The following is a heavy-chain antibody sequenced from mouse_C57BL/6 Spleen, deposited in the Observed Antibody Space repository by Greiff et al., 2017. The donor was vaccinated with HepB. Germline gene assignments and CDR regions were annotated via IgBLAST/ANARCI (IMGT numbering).Heavy chain of an antibody. CDR1: GFTFNTYA. CDR2: IRSKSSNYAT. D-gene: IGHD1-1*01. CDR3: VRDDYYGSSSRYFDV. V-gene: IGHV10-3*01. Sequence: EVQLVESGGGLVQPKGSLKLSCAASGFTFNTYAMHWVRQAPGKGLEWVARIRSKSSNYATYYADSVKDRFTISRDDSQSMLYLQMNNLKTEDTAMYYCVRDDYYGSSSRYFDVWGTGTTVTVSS. J-gene: IGHJ1*03.